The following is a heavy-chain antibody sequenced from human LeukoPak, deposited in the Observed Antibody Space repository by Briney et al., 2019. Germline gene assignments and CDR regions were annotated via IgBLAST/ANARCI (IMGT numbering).Heavy chain of an antibody. Sequence: GASVKVSCKASGYTFTGYYTHWVRQAPGQGLEWMGWINPNSGGTNYAQKFQGRVTMTRDTSISTAYMELSRLRSDDTAVYYCARPKGTLESSSFDIWGQGTMVTVSS. CDR1: GYTFTGYY. D-gene: IGHD3-3*01. CDR3: ARPKGTLESSSFDI. V-gene: IGHV1-2*02. J-gene: IGHJ3*02. CDR2: INPNSGGT.